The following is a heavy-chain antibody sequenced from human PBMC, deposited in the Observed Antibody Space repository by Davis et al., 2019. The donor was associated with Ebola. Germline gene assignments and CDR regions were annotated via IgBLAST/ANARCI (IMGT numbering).Heavy chain of an antibody. J-gene: IGHJ4*02. CDR2: MNAYSGNT. CDR3: TRGYSPKCRGGDCVNDF. CDR1: GYTFTGYY. V-gene: IGHV1-8*02. D-gene: IGHD2-21*01. Sequence: AASVKVSCKASGYTFTGYYMHWVRQTPGQGLEWMGWMNAYSGNTGYVEKFKGRVTMTRNPSISTAYMELSSLTIDDTAVYYCTRGYSPKCRGGDCVNDFWGQGTLVTVSS.